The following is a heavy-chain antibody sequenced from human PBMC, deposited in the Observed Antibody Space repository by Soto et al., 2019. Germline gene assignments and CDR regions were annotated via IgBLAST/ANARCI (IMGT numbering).Heavy chain of an antibody. CDR1: GGTFSSYA. D-gene: IGHD6-19*01. V-gene: IGHV1-69*06. CDR3: ARGPVAVARKNWFDP. J-gene: IGHJ5*02. Sequence: ASVKVSCKASGGTFSSYAISWVRQAPGQGLEWMGGIIPIFGTANYAQKFQGRVTITADKSTSTAYMELSSLRSEDTAVYYCARGPVAVARKNWFDPWGQGILVTVSS. CDR2: IIPIFGTA.